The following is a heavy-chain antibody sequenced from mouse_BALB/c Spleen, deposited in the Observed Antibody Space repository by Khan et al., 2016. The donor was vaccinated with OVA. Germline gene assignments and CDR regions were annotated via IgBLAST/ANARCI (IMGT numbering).Heavy chain of an antibody. CDR2: IDPFSGDT. D-gene: IGHD2-2*01. V-gene: IGHV1S135*01. Sequence: VQLQQSGPELMKPGASGKISCKASGYSFTTYYIHWVKQSHGKSLEWIGYIDPFSGDTTYNQKFKGMATLTVDKSSSTAYIHLSNLTSEDSAVYYGTRHGYLRWFTFWGQGTLVTVSA. CDR1: GYSFTTYY. J-gene: IGHJ3*01. CDR3: TRHGYLRWFTF.